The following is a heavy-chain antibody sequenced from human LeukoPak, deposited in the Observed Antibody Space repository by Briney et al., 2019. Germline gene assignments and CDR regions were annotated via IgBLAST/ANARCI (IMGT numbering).Heavy chain of an antibody. J-gene: IGHJ4*02. CDR2: IYPGDSDT. Sequence: GESLKISCKGSGYSFTSYWIGWVRQMLGKGLEWMGIIYPGDSDTRYSPSFQGQVTISADKSISTAYLQWSSLKASDTAMYYCARQVQLWPTGPDYWGQGTLVTVSS. CDR1: GYSFTSYW. V-gene: IGHV5-51*01. CDR3: ARQVQLWPTGPDY. D-gene: IGHD5-18*01.